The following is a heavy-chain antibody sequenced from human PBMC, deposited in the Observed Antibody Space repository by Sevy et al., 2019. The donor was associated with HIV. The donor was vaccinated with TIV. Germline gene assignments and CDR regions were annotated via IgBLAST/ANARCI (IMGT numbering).Heavy chain of an antibody. D-gene: IGHD3-22*01. Sequence: SSVKVSCKASGYTFTGYYMHWVRQVPGQGLEWMGWINPNSGGTNYAQKFQGRVTMTRDTSISTAYMELSRLRSDDTAVYYCARDQQAPRYYYDSSGYYDYWGQGTLVTVSS. CDR1: GYTFTGYY. CDR2: INPNSGGT. CDR3: ARDQQAPRYYYDSSGYYDY. J-gene: IGHJ4*02. V-gene: IGHV1-2*02.